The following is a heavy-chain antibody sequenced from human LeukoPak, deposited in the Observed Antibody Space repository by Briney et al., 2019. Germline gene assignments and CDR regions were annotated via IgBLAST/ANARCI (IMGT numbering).Heavy chain of an antibody. Sequence: GATVKVSCKASGYTFTSYGISWVRQAPGQGLEWMGWISAYNGNTNYAQKLQGRVTMTTDTSTSTAYMELRSLRSDDTAVYYCARDTGTQVGGQLNWFDPWGQGTLVTVSS. CDR3: ARDTGTQVGGQLNWFDP. CDR2: ISAYNGNT. D-gene: IGHD1-1*01. V-gene: IGHV1-18*01. J-gene: IGHJ5*02. CDR1: GYTFTSYG.